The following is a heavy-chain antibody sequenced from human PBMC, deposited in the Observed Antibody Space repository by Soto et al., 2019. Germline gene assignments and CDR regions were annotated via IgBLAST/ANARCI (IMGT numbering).Heavy chain of an antibody. Sequence: GASVKGSCKASGYTFTSYGISWVRQAPGQGLEWMGWISAYNGNTNYAQKLQGRVTMTTDTSTSTAYMELRSLRSDDTAVYYCARVYVGTILEWLFSWFDPWGQGLLVSVSP. D-gene: IGHD3-3*01. J-gene: IGHJ5*02. CDR1: GYTFTSYG. CDR2: ISAYNGNT. V-gene: IGHV1-18*04. CDR3: ARVYVGTILEWLFSWFDP.